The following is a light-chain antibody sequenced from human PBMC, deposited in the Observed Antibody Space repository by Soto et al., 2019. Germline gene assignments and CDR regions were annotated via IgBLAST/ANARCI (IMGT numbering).Light chain of an antibody. Sequence: QPALTQPASVSGSPGQSITISCTGTSSDVGSYNLVSWYQQHPGKAPKLMIYEGSKRPSGVSNRFSGSKSGNTASLTISGLQAEDEADYYCCSYARSSTWVFGGGTKLTVL. CDR1: SSDVGSYNL. CDR3: CSYARSSTWV. V-gene: IGLV2-23*01. CDR2: EGS. J-gene: IGLJ3*02.